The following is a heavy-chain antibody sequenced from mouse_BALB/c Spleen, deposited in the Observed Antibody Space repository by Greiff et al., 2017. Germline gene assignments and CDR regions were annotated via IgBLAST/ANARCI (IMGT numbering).Heavy chain of an antibody. CDR1: GYTFTDYE. Sequence: QVQLQQSGAELVRPGASVTLSCKASGYTFTDYEMHWVKQTPVHGLEWIGAIDPETGGTAYNQKFKGKATLTADKSSSTAYMELRSLTSEDSAVYCCTRSRRYDDYYWYFDGWGAGTTVTVAA. V-gene: IGHV1-15*01. CDR2: IDPETGGT. J-gene: IGHJ1*01. D-gene: IGHD2-14*01. CDR3: TRSRRYDDYYWYFDG.